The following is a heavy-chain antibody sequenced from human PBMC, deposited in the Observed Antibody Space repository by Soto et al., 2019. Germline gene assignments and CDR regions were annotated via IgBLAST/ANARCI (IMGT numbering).Heavy chain of an antibody. Sequence: QVHLVQSGAEVKKPGASVKVSCKASGYTFTAYYMHWVRQAPGQGLEWMGWINPNSGGTNFAQKFQGWVTMTRDTSISTADMELSRLTSDDTAVYYCARESGDYGDFKTSFDYWGQGTLVTVSS. V-gene: IGHV1-2*04. D-gene: IGHD4-17*01. CDR2: INPNSGGT. CDR3: ARESGDYGDFKTSFDY. CDR1: GYTFTAYY. J-gene: IGHJ4*02.